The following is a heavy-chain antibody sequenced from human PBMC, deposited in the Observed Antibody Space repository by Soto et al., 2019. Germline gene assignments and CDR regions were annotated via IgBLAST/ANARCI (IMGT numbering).Heavy chain of an antibody. CDR2: IKQDGSEK. V-gene: IGHV3-7*03. D-gene: IGHD3-10*01. CDR3: AARAYYYGSGSYYNGGAVDY. J-gene: IGHJ4*02. CDR1: GFTFSSYW. Sequence: GGSLRLSCAASGFTFSSYWMSWVRQAPGKGLEWVAHIKQDGSEKYYVDSVEGRFTISRDNAKNSLYLQMNSLRAEDTAVYYCAARAYYYGSGSYYNGGAVDYWGQGTLVTVSS.